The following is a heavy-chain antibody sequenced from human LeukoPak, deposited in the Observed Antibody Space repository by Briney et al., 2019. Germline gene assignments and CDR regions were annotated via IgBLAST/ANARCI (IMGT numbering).Heavy chain of an antibody. J-gene: IGHJ6*02. D-gene: IGHD6-19*01. CDR2: FGGDGKT. CDR1: GFTFIGSA. Sequence: GGSLRLSCAASGFTFIGSAMCWVRQAPGKGLEWVSGFGGDGKTYYAGSVNGRLTISRDDSNNMLYLQMNRLRDEDTALYYCAKDLWGWSAMDVWGQGTTVTVSS. V-gene: IGHV3-23*01. CDR3: AKDLWGWSAMDV.